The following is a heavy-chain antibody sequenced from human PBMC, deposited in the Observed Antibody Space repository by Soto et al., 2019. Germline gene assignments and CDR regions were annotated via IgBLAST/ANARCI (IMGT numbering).Heavy chain of an antibody. D-gene: IGHD1-7*01. V-gene: IGHV6-1*01. Sequence: SQTLSLTCAISGDSFSCNSAAWNWIRLSPSRGLERLARTYYRSRWYNDYAVSVRSRITVNPDTSKNQFSLQLTSVTPEDTAVYYCAGTTSHQWYYMDVWGKGTTVTVSS. CDR2: TYYRSRWYN. CDR3: AGTTSHQWYYMDV. CDR1: GDSFSCNSAA. J-gene: IGHJ6*03.